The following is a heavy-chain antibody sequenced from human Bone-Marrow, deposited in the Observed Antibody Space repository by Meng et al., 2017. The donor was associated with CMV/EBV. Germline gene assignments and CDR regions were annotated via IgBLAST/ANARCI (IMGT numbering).Heavy chain of an antibody. CDR1: GFTFSSYS. CDR2: ISSSSSTI. D-gene: IGHD1-1*01. V-gene: IGHV3-48*01. J-gene: IGHJ6*02. Sequence: GESLKISCAASGFTFSSYSMNWVRQAPGKGLEWVSYISSSSSTIYYADSVKGRFTISRDNSKNTLYLQMNSLRAEDTAVYYCARGYGADYYGMDVWGQGTTVTVSS. CDR3: ARGYGADYYGMDV.